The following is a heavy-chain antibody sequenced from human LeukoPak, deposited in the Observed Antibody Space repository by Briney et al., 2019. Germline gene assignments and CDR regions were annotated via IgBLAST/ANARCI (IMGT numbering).Heavy chain of an antibody. CDR1: GGSISSYY. CDR2: IYTSGST. Sequence: KTSETLSLTCTVSGGSISSYYWSWIRQPAGKGLEWIGRIYTSGSTNYNPSLKSRVTISVDTSKNQFSLKLSSVTAADTAVYYCARGPAVTTLLHYWGQGTLVTVSS. D-gene: IGHD4-17*01. CDR3: ARGPAVTTLLHY. V-gene: IGHV4-4*07. J-gene: IGHJ4*02.